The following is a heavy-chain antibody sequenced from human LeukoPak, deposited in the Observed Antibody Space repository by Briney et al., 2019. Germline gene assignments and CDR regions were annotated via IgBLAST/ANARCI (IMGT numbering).Heavy chain of an antibody. CDR1: GYSISSGCY. J-gene: IGHJ4*02. CDR3: ARHMTTVVTPADY. D-gene: IGHD4-23*01. CDR2: LYHTGST. V-gene: IGHV4-38-2*01. Sequence: PSETLSLTCAVSGYSISSGCYWGWIRQPPGKGLEWIGSLYHTGSTYYNPSLKSRVTISPDTSKNHFSLKVTSVTAADTAVYYCARHMTTVVTPADYWGQGALVTVSS.